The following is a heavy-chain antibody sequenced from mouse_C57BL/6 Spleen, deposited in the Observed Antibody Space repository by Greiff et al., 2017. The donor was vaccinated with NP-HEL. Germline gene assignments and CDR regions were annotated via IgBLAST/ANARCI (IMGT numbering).Heavy chain of an antibody. V-gene: IGHV7-1*01. Sequence: EVKLMESGGGLVQSGRSLRLSCATSGFTFSDFYMEWVRQAPGKGLEWIAASRNKANDYTTEYSASVKGRFIVSRDTSQSILYLQMNALRAEDTAIYYCARDHGGDYAMDYWGQGTSVTVSS. J-gene: IGHJ4*01. CDR2: SRNKANDYTT. CDR3: ARDHGGDYAMDY. CDR1: GFTFSDFY. D-gene: IGHD1-1*02.